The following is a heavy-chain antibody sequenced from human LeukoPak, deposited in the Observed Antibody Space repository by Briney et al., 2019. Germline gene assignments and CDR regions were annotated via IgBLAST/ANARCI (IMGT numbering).Heavy chain of an antibody. CDR3: ASLPGYYYYGMDV. CDR2: ISSSGSGGNT. J-gene: IGHJ6*02. CDR1: GVTLSSYA. Sequence: GGSLRLSCAASGVTLSSYAMSWARQAPGKGLEWVSGISSSGSGGNTYYADSVKGRFTISRDSSKNTLFLHMNTLRAEDTAVYYCASLPGYYYYGMDVWGQGTTVTVSS. V-gene: IGHV3-23*01.